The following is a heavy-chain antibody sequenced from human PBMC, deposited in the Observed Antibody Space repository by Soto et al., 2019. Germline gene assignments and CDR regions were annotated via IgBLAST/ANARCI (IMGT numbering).Heavy chain of an antibody. V-gene: IGHV4-4*02. CDR2: IYPSGST. CDR1: GGSISSSNW. D-gene: IGHD1-26*01. J-gene: IGHJ4*02. Sequence: LSLTCAVSGGSISSSNWWSWVRQPPGKGLEWIGEIYPSGSTNYNPSLESRVTISVDKSKNQFSLKLSSVTAADTAVYYCARDMSIVGATDYWGQGTLVTVSS. CDR3: ARDMSIVGATDY.